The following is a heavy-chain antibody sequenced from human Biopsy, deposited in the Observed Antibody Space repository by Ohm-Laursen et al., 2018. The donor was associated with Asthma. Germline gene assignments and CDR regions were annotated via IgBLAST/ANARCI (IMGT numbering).Heavy chain of an antibody. J-gene: IGHJ4*02. CDR2: ILTKFDIT. CDR3: ARSYDTDSYPVLVLDY. Sequence: SVKVSCKASGGSFSNFAFSWVRQAPGHGLEWMGSILTKFDITSYAEKFQGRVTITADKSTSTTYMELSRLRSEDTAVYYCARSYDTDSYPVLVLDYWGQGTLVTV. V-gene: IGHV1-69*10. CDR1: GGSFSNFA. D-gene: IGHD3-22*01.